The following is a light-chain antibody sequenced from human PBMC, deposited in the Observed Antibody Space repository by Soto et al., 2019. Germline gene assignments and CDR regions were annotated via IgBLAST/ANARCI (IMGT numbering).Light chain of an antibody. Sequence: DMQMTQSPSSVSASVGDRVTITCRASQGISNHLAWFQQKPGKAPKLLIYAASSLQTGVPSRFSGSGSGTDFTLTITSLQPDDVAAYYCQQANSFPPGLTFGGGTRWRS. CDR3: QQANSFPPGLT. V-gene: IGKV1-12*01. CDR1: QGISNH. CDR2: AAS. J-gene: IGKJ4*01.